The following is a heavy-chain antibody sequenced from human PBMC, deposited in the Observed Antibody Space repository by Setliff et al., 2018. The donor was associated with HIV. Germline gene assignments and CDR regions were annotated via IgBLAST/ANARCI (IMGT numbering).Heavy chain of an antibody. V-gene: IGHV4-39*01. CDR1: GGSISNSRYY. J-gene: IGHJ5*02. CDR2: IYYSGST. D-gene: IGHD3-22*01. CDR3: ASRVYYYDSSGYLREEGFDP. Sequence: TLSLTCTVSGGSISNSRYYWSWIRQPPGKGLEWIGSIYYSGSTYHNPSLKSRVTISVDTSKNQFSLKLSSVTAADAAVYYCASRVYYYDSSGYLREEGFDPWGQGTLVTVSS.